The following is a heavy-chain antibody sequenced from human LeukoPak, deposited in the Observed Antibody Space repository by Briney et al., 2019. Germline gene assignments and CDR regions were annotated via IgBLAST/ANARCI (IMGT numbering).Heavy chain of an antibody. CDR3: ARNRNIRGPREAFDY. V-gene: IGHV1-2*02. J-gene: IGHJ4*02. CDR2: INPNSGGT. D-gene: IGHD3-10*01. Sequence: ASVKVSCKASGYTFTGYYMHWVRQAPGQGLEWMGWINPNSGGTNYAQKFQGRGTMTRDTSISTAYMELSSLRSEDTAVYYCARNRNIRGPREAFDYWGQGTLVTVSS. CDR1: GYTFTGYY.